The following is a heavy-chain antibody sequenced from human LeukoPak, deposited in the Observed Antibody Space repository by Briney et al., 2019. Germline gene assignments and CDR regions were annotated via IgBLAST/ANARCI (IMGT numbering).Heavy chain of an antibody. D-gene: IGHD2-21*01. Sequence: GGSLRLSCAASGFTFSSFAMGWVRQAPGKGLEWVSVSGGGGDRTYYADSVKGRFTVSRDNSKNTLYLEMNSLRAQSTGLYFCGEGAGYCVGVISYIVDHWGERTLVTVSS. CDR3: GEGAGYCVGVISYIVDH. J-gene: IGHJ4*02. V-gene: IGHV3-23*01. CDR1: GFTFSSFA. CDR2: SGGGGDRT.